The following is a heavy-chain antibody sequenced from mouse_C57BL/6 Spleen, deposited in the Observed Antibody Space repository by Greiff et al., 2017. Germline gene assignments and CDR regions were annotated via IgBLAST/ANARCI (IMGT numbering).Heavy chain of an antibody. CDR3: VRENWEGGYFDY. CDR1: GFTFNTYA. D-gene: IGHD4-1*01. Sequence: EVQVVESGGGLVQPKGSLKLSCAASGFTFNTYAMHWVRQAPGKGLEWVARIRSKSSNYATYYADSVKDRFTISRDDSQSMLYLQMNNLKTEDTAMYYCVRENWEGGYFDYWGQGTTLTVSS. J-gene: IGHJ2*01. CDR2: IRSKSSNYAT. V-gene: IGHV10-3*01.